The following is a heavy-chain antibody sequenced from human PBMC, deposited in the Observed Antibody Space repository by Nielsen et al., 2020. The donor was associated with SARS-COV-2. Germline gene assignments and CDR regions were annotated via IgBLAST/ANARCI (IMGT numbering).Heavy chain of an antibody. CDR3: AKDLGPDAGYTVFNDYFDN. CDR2: MRADGATE. Sequence: GGSLRLSCAASGGTFSSYDIHWVRQGPGEGLGGEAVMRADGATEHYAESVKGRVTVSRDASKNTVYLQMNSLRAADSVVYYCAKDLGPDAGYTVFNDYFDNWGQGTLVTVSS. CDR1: GGTFSSYD. D-gene: IGHD5/OR15-5a*01. J-gene: IGHJ4*02. V-gene: IGHV3-33*06.